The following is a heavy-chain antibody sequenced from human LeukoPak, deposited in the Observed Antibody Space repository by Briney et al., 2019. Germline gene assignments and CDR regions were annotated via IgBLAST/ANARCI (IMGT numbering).Heavy chain of an antibody. V-gene: IGHV3-23*01. Sequence: GGSLRLSCAASGFTFSSYAMSWVRQAPGKGLEWVSAISGSGGSTYYADSVKGRFTISRDDSKNTAYLQMNSLKTEDTAVYYCSVNYCSGGSCYMLWGQGTLVTVSS. D-gene: IGHD2-15*01. CDR3: SVNYCSGGSCYML. J-gene: IGHJ4*02. CDR2: ISGSGGST. CDR1: GFTFSSYA.